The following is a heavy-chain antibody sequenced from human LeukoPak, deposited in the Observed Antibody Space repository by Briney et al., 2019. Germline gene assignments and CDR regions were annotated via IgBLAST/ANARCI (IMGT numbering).Heavy chain of an antibody. CDR3: ARVFTYYYDSSGYYYFDY. CDR2: INHSGST. Sequence: PSETLSLTCAVYGGSFSGYYWSWIRQPPGKGLEWIGEINHSGSTNYNPSLKSRVTISVDTSKNQFSLKLSSVTAADTAVYYCARVFTYYYDSSGYYYFDYWGQGTLVTVSS. V-gene: IGHV4-34*01. D-gene: IGHD3-22*01. CDR1: GGSFSGYY. J-gene: IGHJ4*02.